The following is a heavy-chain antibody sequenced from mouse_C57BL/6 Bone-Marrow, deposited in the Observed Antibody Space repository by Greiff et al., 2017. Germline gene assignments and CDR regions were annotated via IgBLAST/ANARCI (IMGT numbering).Heavy chain of an antibody. J-gene: IGHJ3*01. CDR3: AKGPFAY. CDR2: IWSGGST. V-gene: IGHV2-4*01. Sequence: VQLQQSGPGLVQPSQSLSITCTVSGFSLTSYGVHWVRQPPGKGLEWLGVIWSGGSTDYNAAFISRLSISKDNSKSHVFFKMNSLQADDTAIYYCAKGPFAYWGQGTLVTVSA. CDR1: GFSLTSYG.